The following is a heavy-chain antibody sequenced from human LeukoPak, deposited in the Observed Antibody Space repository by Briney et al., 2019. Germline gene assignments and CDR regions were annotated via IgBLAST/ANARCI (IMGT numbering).Heavy chain of an antibody. CDR3: VTATGY. Sequence: GASVKVSCKASGYTFTDYSINWVRQAPGQGLEWLGWISTKTGNPRYAHAFTGRFVFSLEISVTTAYLQITSLKPDDTAAYYCVTATGYWGQGTQVSVPS. CDR1: GYTFTDYS. CDR2: ISTKTGNP. V-gene: IGHV7-4-1*02. D-gene: IGHD1-1*01. J-gene: IGHJ4*02.